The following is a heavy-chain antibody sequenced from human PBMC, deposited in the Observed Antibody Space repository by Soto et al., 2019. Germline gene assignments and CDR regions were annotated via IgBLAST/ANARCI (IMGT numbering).Heavy chain of an antibody. V-gene: IGHV3-7*03. CDR3: AIDYDGGVAF. CDR2: IKEDGSEE. J-gene: IGHJ4*02. CDR1: GFTFSSFG. Sequence: EVQDVESGGGLVQPGGSLRLSCAASGFTFSSFGMSWVRQAPGKGLEWVANIKEDGSEEHYIDSVKGRFTISRDNAKNSLYRQMNSLRVEDTAIYYCAIDYDGGVAFRGPGKLVTVSS. D-gene: IGHD3-3*01.